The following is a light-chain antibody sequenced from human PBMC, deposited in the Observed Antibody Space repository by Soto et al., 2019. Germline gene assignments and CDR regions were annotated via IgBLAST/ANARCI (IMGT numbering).Light chain of an antibody. Sequence: QSALTQPPSASGSPGQSVTTSCTGTSSDVGGYNYVCWYQQYPGKAPKLMIYDVSKRPSGVADRFSGSKLGNTASLTVSGLQAEDEADYYCSSYAGGNVVVFGGGTKVTVL. J-gene: IGLJ2*01. V-gene: IGLV2-8*01. CDR1: SSDVGGYNY. CDR3: SSYAGGNVVV. CDR2: DVS.